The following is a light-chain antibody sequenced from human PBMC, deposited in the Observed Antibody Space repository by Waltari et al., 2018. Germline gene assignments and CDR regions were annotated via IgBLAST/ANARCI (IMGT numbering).Light chain of an antibody. V-gene: IGKV1-39*02. CDR2: ETS. CDR1: ENVNKY. J-gene: IGKJ1*01. CDR3: QHGSGIPWT. Sequence: DIQMTQSPSSLSASVGDRVPLTCRASENVNKYLNWYQQKSGRAPKLLIYETSTLHTGVPSRFSGSGSGTDYTFTISSLQSEDIATYYCQHGSGIPWTFGQGTKVEI.